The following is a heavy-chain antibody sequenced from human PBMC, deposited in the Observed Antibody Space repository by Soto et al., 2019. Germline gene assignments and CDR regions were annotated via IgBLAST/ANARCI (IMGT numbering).Heavy chain of an antibody. Sequence: GSGPTLVNPTQTLTLTCTFSGFSPSTSGVGVGWIRQPPGKALEWLALIYWDDDKRYSPSLKSRLTITKDTSKNQVVLTMTNMDPVDTATYYCARYIVGATRFDYWGQGTLVTSPQ. D-gene: IGHD1-26*01. CDR2: IYWDDDK. V-gene: IGHV2-5*02. J-gene: IGHJ4*02. CDR3: ARYIVGATRFDY. CDR1: GFSPSTSGVG.